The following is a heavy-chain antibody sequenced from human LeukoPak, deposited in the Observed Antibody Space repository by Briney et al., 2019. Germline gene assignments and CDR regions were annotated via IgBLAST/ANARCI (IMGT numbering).Heavy chain of an antibody. CDR3: ARVWSIAAAGTRWFDP. Sequence: ASVNVSCKASGYTFTSYGISWVRQAPGQGLEWMGWISAYNGNTNYAQKLQGRVTMTTDTSTSTAYMELRSLRSDDTAVYYCARVWSIAAAGTRWFDPWGQGTLVTVSS. J-gene: IGHJ5*02. CDR1: GYTFTSYG. CDR2: ISAYNGNT. V-gene: IGHV1-18*01. D-gene: IGHD6-13*01.